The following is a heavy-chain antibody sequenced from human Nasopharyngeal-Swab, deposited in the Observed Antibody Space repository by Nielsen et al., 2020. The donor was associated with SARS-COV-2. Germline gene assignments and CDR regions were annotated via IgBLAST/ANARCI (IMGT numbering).Heavy chain of an antibody. CDR2: IWYDGSNK. CDR1: GFTFSSYG. J-gene: IGHJ3*02. Sequence: GESLKISCVASGFTFSSYGMHWVRQAPGKGLEWVAVIWYDGSNKYYADSVRGRFTISRDNSKTALYLQMNSLRSDDTAVYYCARARDGYDFDAFDIWGQGTMVTVSS. CDR3: ARARDGYDFDAFDI. V-gene: IGHV3-33*01. D-gene: IGHD5-24*01.